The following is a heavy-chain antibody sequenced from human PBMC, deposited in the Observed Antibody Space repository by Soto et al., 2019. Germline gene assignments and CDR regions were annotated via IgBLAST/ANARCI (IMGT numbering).Heavy chain of an antibody. Sequence: GGSLRLSCAASGFTFRNYWMSGVRQAAGRGLEWVANTNRDGSQAYYVDSVKGRFTISRDNAKNSIYLQMDSLRADDTAVYYCVTDAQNSEWLTLGYWGQGTLVTVSS. CDR3: VTDAQNSEWLTLGY. J-gene: IGHJ4*02. D-gene: IGHD3-9*01. CDR1: GFTFRNYW. V-gene: IGHV3-7*01. CDR2: TNRDGSQA.